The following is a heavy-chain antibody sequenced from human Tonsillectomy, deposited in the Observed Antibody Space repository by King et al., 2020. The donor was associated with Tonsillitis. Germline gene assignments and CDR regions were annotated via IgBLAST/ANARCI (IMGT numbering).Heavy chain of an antibody. D-gene: IGHD3-3*01. CDR1: GGSISSYY. J-gene: IGHJ6*02. CDR3: ARGYWSGYYTTSYYYYGMDV. Sequence: VQLQESGPGLVKPSETLSLTCTVSGGSISSYYWSWIRQPPGKGLEWIGYIYYSGSTNYNPSLKSRVTISVDTSKNQFSLKLSSVTAADTAVYYCARGYWSGYYTTSYYYYGMDVWGQGTTVTVSS. V-gene: IGHV4-59*01. CDR2: IYYSGST.